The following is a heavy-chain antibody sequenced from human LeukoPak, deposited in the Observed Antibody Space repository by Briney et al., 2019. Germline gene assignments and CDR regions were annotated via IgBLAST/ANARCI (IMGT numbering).Heavy chain of an antibody. CDR3: ARGGYSSSDDAFDI. CDR1: GGSISSGGYY. Sequence: PSETLSLTCTVSGGSISSGGYYWSWIRQHPGKGLGWIGYIYYSGSTYYNPSLKSRVTISVDTSKNQFSLKLSSVTAADTAVYYCARGGYSSSDDAFDIWGQGTMVTVSS. V-gene: IGHV4-31*03. CDR2: IYYSGST. D-gene: IGHD6-6*01. J-gene: IGHJ3*02.